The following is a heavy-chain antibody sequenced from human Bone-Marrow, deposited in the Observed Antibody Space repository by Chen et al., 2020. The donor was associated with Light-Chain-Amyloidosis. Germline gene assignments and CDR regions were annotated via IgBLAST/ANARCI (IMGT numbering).Heavy chain of an antibody. CDR3: ASTPGWFDP. J-gene: IGHJ5*02. Sequence: QVQLVQSGAEVKKPGSSVKVSCKASGGTCSSYAISCVRQAPGQGLEWMGGIIPIFGTSTYAQKFQGRVTITTDESTSTPYMALSSLRSAYTALYYCASTPGWFDPWGPGTLVTVSS. CDR2: IIPIFGTS. V-gene: IGHV1-69*05. CDR1: GGTCSSYA.